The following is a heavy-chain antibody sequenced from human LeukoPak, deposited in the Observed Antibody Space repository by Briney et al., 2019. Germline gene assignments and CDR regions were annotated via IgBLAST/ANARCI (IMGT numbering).Heavy chain of an antibody. Sequence: GGPLRLSCAASGFVFSASYMSWVRKAPGKGLEWVATIKPDGSEKYHVDSVSGRFTISRDNTNDSLFLQMNSLRVDDTAVYYCVRGGTYWTVSWGQGTLVNVS. CDR3: VRGGTYWTVS. CDR2: IKPDGSEK. CDR1: GFVFSASY. J-gene: IGHJ5*01. V-gene: IGHV3-7*01.